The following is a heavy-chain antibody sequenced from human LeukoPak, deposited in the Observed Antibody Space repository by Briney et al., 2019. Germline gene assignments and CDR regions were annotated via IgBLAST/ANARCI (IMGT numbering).Heavy chain of an antibody. D-gene: IGHD3-22*01. Sequence: GESLNISCKGSGYSFTSYWIAWLRQMPGKGLEWMGIIYPGDSDTRYSPSFQGQVTISADKSISTAYLQWSSLKASDTAMYYCARRADSSGYFVSWGQGTLVTVSS. CDR1: GYSFTSYW. J-gene: IGHJ5*01. CDR3: ARRADSSGYFVS. CDR2: IYPGDSDT. V-gene: IGHV5-51*01.